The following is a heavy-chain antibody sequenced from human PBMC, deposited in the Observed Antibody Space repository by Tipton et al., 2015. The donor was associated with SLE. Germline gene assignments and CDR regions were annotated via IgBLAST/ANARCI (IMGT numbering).Heavy chain of an antibody. CDR3: ASPPQLTGDGTVFDI. J-gene: IGHJ3*02. CDR1: GYSFTSYW. V-gene: IGHV5-51*03. D-gene: IGHD3-9*01. CDR2: IYPGDSDT. Sequence: QLVQSGAEVKKAGESLKISCKASGYSFTSYWIGWVRQVPGKGLEWMGIIYPGDSDTRYSPSFQAQVTISADKSITTAYMQWSSLKASDTAMYYCASPPQLTGDGTVFDIWGQGTMVTVSS.